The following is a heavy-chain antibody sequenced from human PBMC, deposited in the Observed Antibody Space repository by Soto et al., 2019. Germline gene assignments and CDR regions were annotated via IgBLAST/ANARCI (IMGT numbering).Heavy chain of an antibody. J-gene: IGHJ4*02. D-gene: IGHD5-12*01. CDR3: ARDLRGYSRYDYLDY. CDR2: SYYTGSS. Sequence: SETLSLTCTVSGGSISSGGYYWSWIRQHPGKGLEWVGYSYYTGSSYYNPSLKSRVTISVDASKNQLSLRLASVTAADTAVYYCARDLRGYSRYDYLDYWGQGIPVTVS. V-gene: IGHV4-31*03. CDR1: GGSISSGGYY.